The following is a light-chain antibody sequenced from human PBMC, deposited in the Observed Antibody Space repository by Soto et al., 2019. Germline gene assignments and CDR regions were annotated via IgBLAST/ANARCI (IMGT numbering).Light chain of an antibody. Sequence: IVLTQSPGTLSLSPGERATLSCRASQSVSSSYLAWYQQNPGQAPRLLIDGASSRATGIPDRFSGSGSGTDFTLTSSRLEPEDFAVYYCQQSQAYTSGQGTKLAIK. V-gene: IGKV3-20*01. CDR3: QQSQAYT. CDR2: GAS. J-gene: IGKJ2*01. CDR1: QSVSSSY.